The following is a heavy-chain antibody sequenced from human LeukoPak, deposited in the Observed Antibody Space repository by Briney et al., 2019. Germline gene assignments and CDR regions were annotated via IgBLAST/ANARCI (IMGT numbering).Heavy chain of an antibody. D-gene: IGHD6-13*01. J-gene: IGHJ3*02. CDR1: GGSISSYY. V-gene: IGHV4-59*08. CDR3: AAAAGTPGDAFDI. Sequence: PSETLSLTCTVSGGSISSYYWSWIRQPPGKGLEWIGYMYYSGSTNYNPSLKSRVTISVDTSKNQFSLKLSSVTAADTAVYYCAAAAGTPGDAFDIWGQGTMVTVSS. CDR2: MYYSGST.